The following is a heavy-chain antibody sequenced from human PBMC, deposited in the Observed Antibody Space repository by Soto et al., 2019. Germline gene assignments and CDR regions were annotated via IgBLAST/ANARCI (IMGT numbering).Heavy chain of an antibody. V-gene: IGHV4-30-2*01. CDR1: GGSISSGGYS. J-gene: IGHJ4*02. CDR2: IYHNGST. Sequence: QLQLQESGSGLVKPSQTLSLTCAVSGGSISSGGYSWSWIRQPPGKGMEWIGYIYHNGSTYYNPSLKSRVTISVDRSKNQFSLKLSSVTAADTAVYYCASGPIGDYTDGFDYWGQGTLVTVSS. D-gene: IGHD4-17*01. CDR3: ASGPIGDYTDGFDY.